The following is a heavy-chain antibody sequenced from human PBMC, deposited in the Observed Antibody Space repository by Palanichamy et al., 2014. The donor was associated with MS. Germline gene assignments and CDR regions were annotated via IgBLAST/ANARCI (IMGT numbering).Heavy chain of an antibody. J-gene: IGHJ4*02. V-gene: IGHV4-59*01. Sequence: QVQLQESGPGLVKPSETLSLTCTVSGGSISSYYWSWIRQPPGKGLEWIGYIYYSGSTNYNPSLKSRVIMSLDTSKNQFSLKLSSVTAADTAVYYCARVDTYFAVAQPFDCWGQGTLVTVSS. CDR3: ARVDTYFAVAQPFDC. CDR2: IYYSGST. D-gene: IGHD3-3*01. CDR1: GGSISSYY.